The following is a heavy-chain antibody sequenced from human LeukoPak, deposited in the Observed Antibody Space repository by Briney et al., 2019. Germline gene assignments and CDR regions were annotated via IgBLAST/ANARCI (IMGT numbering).Heavy chain of an antibody. CDR2: INPSGGST. V-gene: IGHV1-46*01. J-gene: IGHJ4*02. Sequence: ASVKVSCKASGYTFTSYYMHWVRQAPGQGLEWMGIINPSGGSTSYAQKFQGRVTMTRDMSTSTAYMELRSLRSDDTAVYYCARGGGYYYDSSGLVGEDWDQGTLVTVSS. CDR1: GYTFTSYY. CDR3: ARGGGYYYDSSGLVGED. D-gene: IGHD3-22*01.